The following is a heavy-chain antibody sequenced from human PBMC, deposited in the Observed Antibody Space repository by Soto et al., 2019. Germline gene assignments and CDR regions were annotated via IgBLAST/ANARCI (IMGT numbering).Heavy chain of an antibody. J-gene: IGHJ6*02. D-gene: IGHD2-2*01. CDR1: GVSISSGNW. Sequence: SETLSLTCAVSGVSISSGNWWWWVRQPAGRGLEWIGEIYHSGSTNYNQSLKSRVTISVDKSKNKFSLKLSSVTAADTAVYYCAGGFRVVVPAARVDYDDGIDVWGQGTMVTVSS. V-gene: IGHV4-4*02. CDR3: AGGFRVVVPAARVDYDDGIDV. CDR2: IYHSGST.